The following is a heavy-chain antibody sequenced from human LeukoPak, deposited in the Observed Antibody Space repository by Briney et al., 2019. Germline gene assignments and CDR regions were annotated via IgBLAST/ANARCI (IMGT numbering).Heavy chain of an antibody. CDR3: ARDRGYDSSGYEAFDI. D-gene: IGHD3-22*01. J-gene: IGHJ3*02. V-gene: IGHV1-46*01. Sequence: ASVKVSCKASGYTFTDYYMHWVRQAPGQGLEWMGIINPSGGSTSYAQKFQGRVTMTRDMSTSTVYMELSSLRSEDTAVYYCARDRGYDSSGYEAFDIWGQGTMVTVSS. CDR1: GYTFTDYY. CDR2: INPSGGST.